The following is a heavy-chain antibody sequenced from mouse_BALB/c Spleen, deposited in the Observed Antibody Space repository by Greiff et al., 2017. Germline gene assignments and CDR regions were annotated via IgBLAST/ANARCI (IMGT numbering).Heavy chain of an antibody. CDR3: ARPANWAWFAY. Sequence: EVKLMESGGGLVQPGGSLKLSCAASGFDFSRYWMSWVRQAPGKGLEWIGEINPDSSTINYTPSLKDKFIISRDNAKNTLYLQMSKVRSEDTALYYCARPANWAWFAYWGQGTLVTVSA. J-gene: IGHJ3*01. V-gene: IGHV4-1*02. CDR2: INPDSSTI. D-gene: IGHD4-1*01. CDR1: GFDFSRYW.